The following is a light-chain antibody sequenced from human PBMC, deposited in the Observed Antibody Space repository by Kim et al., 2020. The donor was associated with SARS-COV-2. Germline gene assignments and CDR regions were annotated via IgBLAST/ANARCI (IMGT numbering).Light chain of an antibody. CDR2: GNT. Sequence: VPTSCTGSSSNIGAGYDVHWYQQLPGTAPRLLIYGNTNRPSGVPDRFSGSKSGTSASLAITGLQAEDEADYYCQSYDSSLSGSVFGGGTQLTVL. CDR1: SSNIGAGYD. V-gene: IGLV1-40*01. J-gene: IGLJ2*01. CDR3: QSYDSSLSGSV.